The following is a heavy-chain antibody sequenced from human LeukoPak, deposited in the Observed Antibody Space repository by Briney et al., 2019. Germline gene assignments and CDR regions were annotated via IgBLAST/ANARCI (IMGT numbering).Heavy chain of an antibody. J-gene: IGHJ5*02. Sequence: PSGTLSLTCAVSGGSISSSNWWSWVRQPPGKGLEWIGEIYHSGSTNYNPSLKSRVTISVDKSKSQFSLKLSSVTAADTAVYYCARGNRYCSSTSCLNWFDPWGQGTLVTVSS. V-gene: IGHV4-4*02. D-gene: IGHD2-2*01. CDR1: GGSISSSNW. CDR3: ARGNRYCSSTSCLNWFDP. CDR2: IYHSGST.